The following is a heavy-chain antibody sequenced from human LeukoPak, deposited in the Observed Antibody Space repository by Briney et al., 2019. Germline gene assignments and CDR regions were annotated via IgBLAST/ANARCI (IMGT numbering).Heavy chain of an antibody. J-gene: IGHJ3*02. D-gene: IGHD5-18*01. CDR1: GFTFSSYA. CDR3: AKDLHKSLDTASPGLFDI. V-gene: IGHV3-23*01. Sequence: QSGGSLRLSCAASGFTFSSYAMSWVRQAPGKGLEWVSAISGSGGSTYYADSVKGRFTISRDNSKNTLYLQMNSLRAEDTAVYYCAKDLHKSLDTASPGLFDIWGQGTVVTVSS. CDR2: ISGSGGST.